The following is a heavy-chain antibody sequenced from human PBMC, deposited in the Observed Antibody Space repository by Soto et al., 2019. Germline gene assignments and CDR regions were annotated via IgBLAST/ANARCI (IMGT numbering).Heavy chain of an antibody. CDR3: ARGRLAVGSDWFDS. D-gene: IGHD1-26*01. CDR2: IDGDGGDT. CDR1: GITFNPNA. J-gene: IGHJ5*01. Sequence: EVQLLESGGGLIHLGGSLRLACVASGITFNPNAMIWVHQATGKGLEWVSAIDGDGGDTFFADFVKGRFTMSRDNSKNTVYLHMRSLTAEDTALYYCARGRLAVGSDWFDSWGPGTLVTVSS. V-gene: IGHV3-23*01.